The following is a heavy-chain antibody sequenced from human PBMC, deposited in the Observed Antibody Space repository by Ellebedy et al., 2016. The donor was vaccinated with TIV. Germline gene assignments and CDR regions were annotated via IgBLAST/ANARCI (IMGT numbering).Heavy chain of an antibody. CDR3: ASTYYDASSASPWAY. CDR1: EKSFSGSW. V-gene: IGHV5-51*01. CDR2: IYPGDSDT. D-gene: IGHD1-26*01. Sequence: GESLKISCKGSEKSFSGSWIAWVRHVPGKGLEWMGIIYPGDSDTRYSPSFQGQVTISADQSTGTASLQWSSLKASDRAMYYWASTYYDASSASPWAYWGQGTLVTVSS. J-gene: IGHJ4*02.